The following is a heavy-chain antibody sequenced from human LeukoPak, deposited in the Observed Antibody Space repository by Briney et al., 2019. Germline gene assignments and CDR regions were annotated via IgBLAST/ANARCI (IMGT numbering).Heavy chain of an antibody. J-gene: IGHJ4*02. D-gene: IGHD3-10*01. CDR2: AKGRSAGETT. V-gene: IGHV3-15*01. Sequence: GGSLRLSCAASGFSISNDWMSWVRQAPGKGLEWVARAKGRSAGETTDYAAPVKGRFTISRDDSKNTLYLQMNSLKTEDTAVYYCTLIQGWGSGSYYRDFWGQGTLVTVSS. CDR1: GFSISNDW. CDR3: TLIQGWGSGSYYRDF.